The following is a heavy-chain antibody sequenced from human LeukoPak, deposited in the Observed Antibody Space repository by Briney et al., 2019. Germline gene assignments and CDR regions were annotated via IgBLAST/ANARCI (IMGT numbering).Heavy chain of an antibody. CDR1: GFTFRNYV. J-gene: IGHJ4*02. CDR3: AREGYSGSGSPPSLYFDY. D-gene: IGHD3-10*01. V-gene: IGHV3-30-3*01. Sequence: GGSLRLSCAASGFTFRNYVIHWVRQAPGKGLEWVAVTSSDLNVKLYADSVKGRFTISRDNSRGTLYLQMNSLRPEDTAIYYCAREGYSGSGSPPSLYFDYWGQGTLVTVSS. CDR2: TSSDLNVK.